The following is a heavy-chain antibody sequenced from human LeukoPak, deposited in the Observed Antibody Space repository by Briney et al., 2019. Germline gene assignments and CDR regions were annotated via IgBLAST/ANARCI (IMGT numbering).Heavy chain of an antibody. D-gene: IGHD2/OR15-2a*01. Sequence: GGSLRLSCAASGNYWMHWVRQAPGKGLVWVSHINSDGSWTSYADSVKGRFTISKDNAKNTLYLQMNSPRAEDTAVYYCVSFYETYWGRGTLVTVSS. CDR1: GNYW. V-gene: IGHV3-74*01. J-gene: IGHJ4*02. CDR2: INSDGSWT. CDR3: VSFYETY.